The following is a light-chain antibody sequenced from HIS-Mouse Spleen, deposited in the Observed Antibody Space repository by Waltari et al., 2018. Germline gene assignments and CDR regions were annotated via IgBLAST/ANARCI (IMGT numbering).Light chain of an antibody. Sequence: QSALTQPASVSGSPGQSITISCTGTSSDVGSYNLVSWYQQHPGKAPKLMMYEGSKRPLGVSKRVSDSKSGNTASLTISGLQAEDEADYYSYSYASSSTWVFGGGTKLTVL. J-gene: IGLJ3*02. V-gene: IGLV2-23*01. CDR2: EGS. CDR1: SSDVGSYNL. CDR3: YSYASSSTWV.